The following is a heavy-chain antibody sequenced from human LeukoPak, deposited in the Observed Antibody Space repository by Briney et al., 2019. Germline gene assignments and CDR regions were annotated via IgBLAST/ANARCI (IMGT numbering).Heavy chain of an antibody. V-gene: IGHV3-21*01. D-gene: IGHD6-19*01. CDR2: ISSSSSYI. Sequence: KTGGSLRLSCAASGFTFSSYSMNWVRQAPGKGLEWVSSISSSSSYIYYADSVKGRFTISRDNAKNSLYLQMNSLRAEDTAVYYCARLSAVAVDYWGQGTLVTVSS. CDR1: GFTFSSYS. CDR3: ARLSAVAVDY. J-gene: IGHJ4*02.